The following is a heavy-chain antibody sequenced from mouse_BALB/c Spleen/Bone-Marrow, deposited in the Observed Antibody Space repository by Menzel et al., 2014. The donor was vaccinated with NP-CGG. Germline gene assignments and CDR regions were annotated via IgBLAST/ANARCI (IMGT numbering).Heavy chain of an antibody. V-gene: IGHV4-2*02. CDR1: GFDFSRYW. D-gene: IGHD1-2*01. CDR3: AKLTAYGAMDY. Sequence: EVKLVESGGGLVQPGGSLNLSCAASGFDFSRYWMSWARQAPGKGQEWIGEINPGSSTINYTPSLKDKFIISRNNAKKTLYLQMSKVRSEDTALYYCAKLTAYGAMDYWGQGTTVTVSS. J-gene: IGHJ4*01. CDR2: INPGSSTI.